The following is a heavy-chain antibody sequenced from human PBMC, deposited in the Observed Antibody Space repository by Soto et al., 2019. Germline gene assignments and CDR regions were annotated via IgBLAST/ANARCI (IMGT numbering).Heavy chain of an antibody. D-gene: IGHD5-18*01. V-gene: IGHV2-5*02. Sequence: QITLKESGPTLVKPTQTLTLTCTFSGFSLSTSGVGVGWIRQPPGKALEWLGIIYWDDDKRYSPSLKSRVTITKDTFKNQLIPTMTNIAPVDTATYYCAHLPWKQLWPRAPVVYWGQGTPVTVSS. CDR3: AHLPWKQLWPRAPVVY. J-gene: IGHJ4*02. CDR2: IYWDDDK. CDR1: GFSLSTSGVG.